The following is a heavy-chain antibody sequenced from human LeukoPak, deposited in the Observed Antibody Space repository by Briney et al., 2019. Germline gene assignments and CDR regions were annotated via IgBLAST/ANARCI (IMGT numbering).Heavy chain of an antibody. CDR2: ISGSGGST. D-gene: IGHD6-19*01. V-gene: IGHV3-23*01. CDR3: TCIAVAGTDFDAFDI. Sequence: PGGSLRLSCAASGFTFSGYAMSWVRQAPGKGLEWVSAISGSGGSTYYADSVKGRFTISRDNSKNTLYLQMNSLRAGDTAVYYCTCIAVAGTDFDAFDIWGQGTMVTVSS. J-gene: IGHJ3*02. CDR1: GFTFSGYA.